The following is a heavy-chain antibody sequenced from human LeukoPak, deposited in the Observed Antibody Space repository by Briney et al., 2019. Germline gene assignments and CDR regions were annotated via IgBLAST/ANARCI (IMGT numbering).Heavy chain of an antibody. CDR1: GGTFSSYA. CDR2: IIPILGIA. CDR3: ARGVGREVLMVYGPLDY. V-gene: IGHV1-69*04. J-gene: IGHJ4*02. D-gene: IGHD2-8*01. Sequence: SSVKVSCKSSGGTFSSYAISWVRQAPGQGLEGMGGIIPILGIANYAQMFQGRVTITADKSTSTAYMELSSVRSEDTAVYYCARGVGREVLMVYGPLDYWGQGTLVTVSS.